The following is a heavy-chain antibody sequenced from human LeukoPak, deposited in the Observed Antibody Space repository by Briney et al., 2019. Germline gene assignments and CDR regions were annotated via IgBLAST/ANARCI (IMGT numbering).Heavy chain of an antibody. J-gene: IGHJ4*02. CDR3: ARLTTVTPYFDN. CDR1: GGSMSSYY. Sequence: SGTLSLNCSVSGGSMSSYYWSWVRQPPGKGLQWIGYIYYTGIINYNPSLKSRVTISLNTSQNHFSLRLTSVTAADTAMYYCARLTTVTPYFDNWGQGILVTVSS. CDR2: IYYTGII. V-gene: IGHV4-59*01. D-gene: IGHD4-17*01.